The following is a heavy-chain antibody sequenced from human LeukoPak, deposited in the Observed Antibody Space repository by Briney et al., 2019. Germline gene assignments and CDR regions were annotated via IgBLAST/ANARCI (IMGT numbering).Heavy chain of an antibody. D-gene: IGHD4-17*01. CDR3: ARDSSYGDYDGPYY. Sequence: GGSLRLSCAASGFTFSSYSMNWVRQAPGKGLEWVSSISSTSKYIYYADSVKGRFTISRDNAKNSLYLQMNSLRAEDTAVYYCARDSSYGDYDGPYYWGQGTLVTVSS. CDR2: ISSTSKYI. CDR1: GFTFSSYS. V-gene: IGHV3-21*01. J-gene: IGHJ4*02.